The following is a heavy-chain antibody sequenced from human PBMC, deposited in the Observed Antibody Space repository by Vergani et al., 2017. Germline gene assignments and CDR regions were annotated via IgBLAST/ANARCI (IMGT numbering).Heavy chain of an antibody. D-gene: IGHD2-15*01. V-gene: IGHV3-53*01. CDR3: ARETIGYCSGGSCYSGLGAFDI. J-gene: IGHJ3*02. Sequence: EVQLVESGGGLVKPGGSLRLSCAASGFTVSSNYMSWVRQAPGKGLEWVSVIYSGGSTYYADPVKGRVTISRDNSKNTLYLQMNSLRAEDTAVYYCARETIGYCSGGSCYSGLGAFDIWGQGTMVTVSS. CDR2: IYSGGST. CDR1: GFTVSSNY.